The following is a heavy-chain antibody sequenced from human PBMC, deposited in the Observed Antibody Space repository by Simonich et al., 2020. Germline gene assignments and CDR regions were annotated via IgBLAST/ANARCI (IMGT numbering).Heavy chain of an antibody. Sequence: QVQLQQWGAGLLKPSETLSLTCAVYGGSFSGYYWSWIRQPPGKGLEWIGEINHSGSHNYNPSRMSRVNISVDTSKNQFSLKLSSVTAADTAVYYCARGKGWKNAFDIWGQGTMVTVSS. V-gene: IGHV4-34*01. CDR1: GGSFSGYY. D-gene: IGHD1-1*01. J-gene: IGHJ3*02. CDR2: INHSGSH. CDR3: ARGKGWKNAFDI.